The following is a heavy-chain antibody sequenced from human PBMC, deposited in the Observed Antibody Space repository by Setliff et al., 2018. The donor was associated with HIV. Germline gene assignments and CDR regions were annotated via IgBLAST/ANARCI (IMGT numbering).Heavy chain of an antibody. Sequence: SETLSLTCVVSGVSISNSLWWTWVRQPPGKGLEWIGEVSHSGSTNYNPSLKSRVTISVDTSKNQFSLKLSSVTAADTAVYYCARPLTTSYNFWGDAFAIWGLGTVVTVSS. D-gene: IGHD3-3*01. J-gene: IGHJ3*02. CDR3: ARPLTTSYNFWGDAFAI. V-gene: IGHV4-4*02. CDR1: GVSISNSLW. CDR2: VSHSGST.